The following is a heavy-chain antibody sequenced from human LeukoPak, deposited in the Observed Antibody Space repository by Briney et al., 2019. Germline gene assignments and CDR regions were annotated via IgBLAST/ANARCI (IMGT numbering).Heavy chain of an antibody. J-gene: IGHJ4*02. D-gene: IGHD3-22*01. CDR1: GFTFSNHG. Sequence: SGGSLRLSCAASGFTFSNHGMHWVRQAPGKGLEWVSAISGSATSTYYANSVMGRFTISRDNSKNTLSLQMNSLRSEDTAVYYCAKVANYDSGGYYYLRPLHFDHWGQGTLVTVSS. V-gene: IGHV3-23*01. CDR2: ISGSATST. CDR3: AKVANYDSGGYYYLRPLHFDH.